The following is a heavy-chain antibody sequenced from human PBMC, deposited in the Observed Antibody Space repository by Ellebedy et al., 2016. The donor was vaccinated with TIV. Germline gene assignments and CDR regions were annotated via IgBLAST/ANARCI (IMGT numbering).Heavy chain of an antibody. V-gene: IGHV3-7*01. CDR2: IKTDGSET. Sequence: PGGSLRLSCAASEFAFSNFWMSWVRQAPGKGLEWVAHIKTDGSETYYVDSVKGRFTISRENAKNALFLQMDGLRVDDSAVYYCVGFGVFNLWGQGAPVTVSS. D-gene: IGHD3-3*01. J-gene: IGHJ5*02. CDR3: VGFGVFNL. CDR1: EFAFSNFW.